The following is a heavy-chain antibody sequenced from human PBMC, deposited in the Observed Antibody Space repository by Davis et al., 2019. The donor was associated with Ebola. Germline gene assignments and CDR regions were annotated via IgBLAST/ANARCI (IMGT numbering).Heavy chain of an antibody. V-gene: IGHV1-69*13. J-gene: IGHJ4*02. CDR1: GYTFTSYD. Sequence: SVKVSCKASGYTFTSYDINWVRQAPGQGLEWMGGIIPIFGTANYAQKFQGRVTITADESTSTAYMELSSLRSEDTAVYYCARAYCGGDCRDYWGQGTLVTVSS. D-gene: IGHD2-21*01. CDR3: ARAYCGGDCRDY. CDR2: IIPIFGTA.